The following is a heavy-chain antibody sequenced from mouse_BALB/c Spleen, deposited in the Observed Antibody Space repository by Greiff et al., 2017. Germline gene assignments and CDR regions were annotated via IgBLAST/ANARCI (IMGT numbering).Heavy chain of an antibody. V-gene: IGHV1-63*02. CDR3: ARGGSSGYAMDY. CDR1: GYTFTNYW. D-gene: IGHD3-1*01. J-gene: IGHJ4*01. CDR2: IYPGGGYT. Sequence: VKLQQSGAELVRPGTSVKISCKASGYTFTNYWLGWVKQRPGHGLEWIGDIYPGGGYTNYNEKFKGKATLTADTSSSTAYMQLSSLTSEDSAVYFCARGGSSGYAMDYWGQGTSVTVSS.